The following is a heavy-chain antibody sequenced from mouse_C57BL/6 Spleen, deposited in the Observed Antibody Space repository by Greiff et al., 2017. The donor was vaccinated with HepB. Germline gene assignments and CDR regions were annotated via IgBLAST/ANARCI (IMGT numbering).Heavy chain of an antibody. CDR1: GYTFTSYW. J-gene: IGHJ3*01. V-gene: IGHV1-64*01. D-gene: IGHD2-3*01. Sequence: QVQLQQPGAELVKPGASVKLSCKASGYTFTSYWMHWVKQRPGQGLEWIGMIHPNSGSTNYNEKFKSKATLTVDKSSSTAYMQLSSLTSEDSAVYYCARYDGYHGWFAYWGQGTLVTVSA. CDR2: IHPNSGST. CDR3: ARYDGYHGWFAY.